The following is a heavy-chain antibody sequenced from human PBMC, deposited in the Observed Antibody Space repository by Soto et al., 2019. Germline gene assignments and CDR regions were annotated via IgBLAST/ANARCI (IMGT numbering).Heavy chain of an antibody. V-gene: IGHV3-49*03. J-gene: IGHJ4*02. CDR3: IGLQWLVPRY. CDR1: GFTFGDYA. Sequence: GGSLRLSCTASGFTFGDYAMSWFRQAPGKGLEWVGFIRSKAYGGTTEYAASVKGRFTISRDDSKSIAYLQMNSLKTEDTAVYYCIGLQWLVPRYWGQGTLVTVSS. D-gene: IGHD6-19*01. CDR2: IRSKAYGGTT.